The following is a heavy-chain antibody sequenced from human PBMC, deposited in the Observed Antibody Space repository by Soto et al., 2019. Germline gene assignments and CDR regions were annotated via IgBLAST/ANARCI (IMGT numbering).Heavy chain of an antibody. CDR2: MYNTGST. CDR3: ARDLWGYCGTDCYPLDV. J-gene: IGHJ6*02. Sequence: PSETLSFTCTVSGGSISSYYWSWIRQPPGKGLEWIGYMYNTGSTVYNPSLKSRVTISVDTSKNQFSLKLNAVTAADTAVYYCARDLWGYCGTDCYPLDVWGQGTTVTVSS. V-gene: IGHV4-59*01. D-gene: IGHD2-21*02. CDR1: GGSISSYY.